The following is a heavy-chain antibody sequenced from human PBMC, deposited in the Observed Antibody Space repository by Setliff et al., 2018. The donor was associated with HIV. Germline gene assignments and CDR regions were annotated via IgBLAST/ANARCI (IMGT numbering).Heavy chain of an antibody. CDR3: ARPRRPYSGSYYDGFDI. D-gene: IGHD1-26*01. J-gene: IGHJ3*02. V-gene: IGHV5-51*01. Sequence: PGESLKISCKGSGYSFTSYWIAWVRQTPGKGLEWMGIIYPGDSDTRYSPSFQGQVTISADKSISTAYLQWSSLKASDTAMFYCARPRRPYSGSYYDGFDIWGQGTVVTVSS. CDR2: IYPGDSDT. CDR1: GYSFTSYW.